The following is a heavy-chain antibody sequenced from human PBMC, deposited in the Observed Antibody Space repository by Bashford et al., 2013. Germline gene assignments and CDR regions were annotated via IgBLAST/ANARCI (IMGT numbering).Heavy chain of an antibody. CDR1: AYSFTAYY. Sequence: ASVKVSCKASAYSFTAYYMHWVRQAPGQGLEWMGWINPNGGATNYAQKFQGRVTMTRDTSITTVYMELNRLRSDDTAVYYCAREGLGDGLDIWGQGTMVTVSS. D-gene: IGHD7-27*01. J-gene: IGHJ3*02. V-gene: IGHV1-2*02. CDR2: INPNGGAT. CDR3: AREGLGDGLDI.